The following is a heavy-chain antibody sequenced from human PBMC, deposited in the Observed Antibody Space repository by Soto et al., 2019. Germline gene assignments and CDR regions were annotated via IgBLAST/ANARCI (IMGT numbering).Heavy chain of an antibody. Sequence: GESRRLSCAASVFLFSYHYMSWSRQAPGKGPEWISYISSTTIYYADSVRGRFTVSRDNAKNSLHLQMNSLRAEDTAVYYCARDPTMRGYFHFDPWGQGTLVTVSS. D-gene: IGHD2-15*01. CDR2: ISSTTI. CDR1: VFLFSYHY. V-gene: IGHV3-11*01. CDR3: ARDPTMRGYFHFDP. J-gene: IGHJ5*02.